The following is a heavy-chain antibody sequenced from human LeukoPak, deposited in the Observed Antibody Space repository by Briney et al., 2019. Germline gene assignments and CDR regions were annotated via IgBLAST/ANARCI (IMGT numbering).Heavy chain of an antibody. D-gene: IGHD3-22*01. Sequence: SSETLSLTCTVSGGSISSGDYYWSWIRQPPGKGLEWIGYIYYSGSTYYNPSLKSRVTISVDTSKNQFSLKLSPVTAADTAVYYCARGRDSDYWGQGTLVTVSS. CDR3: ARGRDSDY. CDR1: GGSISSGDYY. CDR2: IYYSGST. J-gene: IGHJ4*02. V-gene: IGHV4-30-4*08.